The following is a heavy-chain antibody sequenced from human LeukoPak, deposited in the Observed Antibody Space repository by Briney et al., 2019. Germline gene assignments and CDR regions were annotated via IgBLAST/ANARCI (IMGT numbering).Heavy chain of an antibody. Sequence: SETLSLTCAASGGSISSSNWWSWVRQPPGKGLEWIGSIYYSGSTYYNPSLKSRVTISVDTSKNQFSLKLSSVTAADTAVYYCASLGTGTTVDYWGQGALVTVSS. J-gene: IGHJ4*02. D-gene: IGHD1-14*01. CDR3: ASLGTGTTVDY. CDR2: IYYSGST. V-gene: IGHV4-39*01. CDR1: GGSISSSNW.